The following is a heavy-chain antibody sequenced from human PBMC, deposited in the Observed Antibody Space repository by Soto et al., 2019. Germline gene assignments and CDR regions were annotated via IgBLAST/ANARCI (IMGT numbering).Heavy chain of an antibody. D-gene: IGHD2-2*01. CDR2: IIPILGIA. CDR3: ARDLPAAGGWFDP. CDR1: GGTFSSYT. J-gene: IGHJ5*02. V-gene: IGHV1-69*08. Sequence: QVQLVQSGAEVKKPGSSVKVSCKASGGTFSSYTISWVRQAPGQGLEWVGRIIPILGIANYAQKFQGRVTLTADKSTSTAYMELGSLRSEDTGVYYCARDLPAAGGWFDPWGQGTLVTVSS.